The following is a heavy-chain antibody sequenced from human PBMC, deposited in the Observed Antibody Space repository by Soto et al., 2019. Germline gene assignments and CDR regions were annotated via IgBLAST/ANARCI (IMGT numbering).Heavy chain of an antibody. J-gene: IGHJ3*02. D-gene: IGHD3-3*01. V-gene: IGHV3-11*01. CDR2: ISSSGSTI. Sequence: PGGSLRLSCAASGFTFSDYYMSWIRQAPGKGLEWVSYISSSGSTIYYADSVKGRFTISRDNAKNSLYLQMNSLRAEDTAVYYCATYYDFWSGPPNAFDIWGQGTMVTVSS. CDR3: ATYYDFWSGPPNAFDI. CDR1: GFTFSDYY.